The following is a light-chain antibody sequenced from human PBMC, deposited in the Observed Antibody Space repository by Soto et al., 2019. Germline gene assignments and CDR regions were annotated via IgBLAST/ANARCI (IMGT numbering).Light chain of an antibody. CDR1: SSNIGNNY. CDR2: ENN. J-gene: IGLJ1*01. V-gene: IGLV1-51*02. Sequence: QSVLTQPPSVSAAPGQKVTISCSGSSSNIGNNYVSWYQQLPGTAPKLLIYENNKRPSGITDRFSGSKSGTSATLGITGLQTGDEADYYCGTWDSSLSAYVFGTGTKSPS. CDR3: GTWDSSLSAYV.